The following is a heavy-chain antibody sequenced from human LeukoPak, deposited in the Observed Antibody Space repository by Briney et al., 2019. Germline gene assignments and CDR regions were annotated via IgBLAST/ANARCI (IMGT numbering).Heavy chain of an antibody. CDR3: ASTPYSSSSRSRPTDY. CDR2: ISGSGGST. CDR1: GFTFSSYA. D-gene: IGHD6-13*01. J-gene: IGHJ4*02. V-gene: IGHV3-23*01. Sequence: PGGSLRLSCAASGFTFSSYAMSWVRQAPGKGLEWVSAISGSGGSTYYADSVKGRFTISRDNSKNTLYLQMNSLRAEDTAVYYCASTPYSSSSRSRPTDYWGQGTLVTVSS.